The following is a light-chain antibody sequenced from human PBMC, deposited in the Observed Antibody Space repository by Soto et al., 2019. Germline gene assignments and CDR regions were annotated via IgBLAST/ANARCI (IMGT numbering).Light chain of an antibody. Sequence: QSALTQPRSVSGSPGQSVTISCTGTSSDVGGYTYISWYQQHPGKVPKLMIYDVSKRPSGVPDRFSGSKSGNTASLTISGLQAEDEADYYSCSYAGSYTWVFGGGTKLTVL. CDR3: CSYAGSYTWV. V-gene: IGLV2-11*01. J-gene: IGLJ3*02. CDR1: SSDVGGYTY. CDR2: DVS.